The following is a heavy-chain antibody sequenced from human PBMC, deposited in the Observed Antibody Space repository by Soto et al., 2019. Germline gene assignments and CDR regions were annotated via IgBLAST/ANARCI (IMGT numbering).Heavy chain of an antibody. V-gene: IGHV3-30*18. CDR1: GFTFSSYG. D-gene: IGHD3-10*01. CDR2: ISYDGSSK. CDR3: AKDHRPMASYWYFDL. J-gene: IGHJ2*01. Sequence: QVQLVESGGGVVQPGGSLRLSCAASGFTFSSYGIHWVRQAPGKGLEWVAVISYDGSSKYYADSVKGRFTISRDTSKNTLYLQMNSLRTDDTATYYCAKDHRPMASYWYFDLWGRGTLVTVSS.